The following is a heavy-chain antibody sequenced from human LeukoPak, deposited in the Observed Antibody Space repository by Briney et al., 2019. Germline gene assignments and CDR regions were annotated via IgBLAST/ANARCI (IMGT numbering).Heavy chain of an antibody. D-gene: IGHD3-22*01. CDR1: GGSISGYY. J-gene: IGHJ4*02. V-gene: IGHV4-59*01. CDR3: ARGYYDSSGYYRGFDY. CDR2: IYYSGST. Sequence: SETLSLTCTVSGGSISGYYCSWIRQPPGKGLEWIGYIYYSGSTNYNPSLKSRVTLSVDTSKNQFSLKLSSVTAADTAVYYCARGYYDSSGYYRGFDYWGQGTLVTVSS.